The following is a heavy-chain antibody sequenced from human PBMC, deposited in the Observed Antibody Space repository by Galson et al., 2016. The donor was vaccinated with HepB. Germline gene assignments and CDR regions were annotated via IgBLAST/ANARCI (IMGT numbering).Heavy chain of an antibody. V-gene: IGHV3-74*01. CDR1: GLTFSSYW. CDR3: GTVFEY. Sequence: SLRLSCAASGLTFSSYWMTWVRQAPGKGLVWVARIDHEGRGTSYADSVRGRFTMSRDSAKSTVYLQMDSLRAEDTAVYYCGTVFEYWGQGSRVTVSS. CDR2: IDHEGRGT. J-gene: IGHJ4*02.